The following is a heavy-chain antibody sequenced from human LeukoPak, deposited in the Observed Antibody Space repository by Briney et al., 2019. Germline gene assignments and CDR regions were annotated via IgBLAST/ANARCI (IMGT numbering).Heavy chain of an antibody. CDR2: ISSSSSYT. D-gene: IGHD5-12*01. Sequence: PGGSLRLSCAASGFTFSDYYMSWIRQAPGKGLEWVSYISSSSSYTNYADSVKGRFTISRDNAKNSLYLQMSSLRAEDTAVYYCASGKDSGYDLGDYWGQGTLVTVSS. CDR3: ASGKDSGYDLGDY. V-gene: IGHV3-11*06. J-gene: IGHJ4*02. CDR1: GFTFSDYY.